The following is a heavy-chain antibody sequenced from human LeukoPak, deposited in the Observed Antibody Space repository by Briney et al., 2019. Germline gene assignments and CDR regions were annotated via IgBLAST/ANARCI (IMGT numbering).Heavy chain of an antibody. D-gene: IGHD2-21*02. CDR3: ARGPQGGSDCYPHYDY. CDR2: MNRSGSN. J-gene: IGHJ4*02. CDR1: GESFSGYY. V-gene: IGHV4-34*01. Sequence: SETLSLTCGVYGESFSGYYWSWVRQSPGKGVEWIGEMNRSGSNNYNPSLRSGVAMSVETSKKQFSRKRTSVTAADTAVYYCARGPQGGSDCYPHYDYWGRGTLVTVSS.